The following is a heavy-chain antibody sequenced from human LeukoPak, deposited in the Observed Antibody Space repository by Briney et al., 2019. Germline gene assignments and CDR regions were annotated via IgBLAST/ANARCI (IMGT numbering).Heavy chain of an antibody. CDR1: EFTFSNYG. CDR2: ISSNSRTI. V-gene: IGHV3-48*02. CDR3: ARGGEKGPDC. Sequence: QPGGSLRLSCTVSEFTFSNYGMNWVRQAPGKGLEWVSYISSNSRTINYADSVRGRFTISRDNAKNSLYLQMNSLRDEDTAMYYCARGGEKGPDCWGRGTLVTVSS. J-gene: IGHJ4*02.